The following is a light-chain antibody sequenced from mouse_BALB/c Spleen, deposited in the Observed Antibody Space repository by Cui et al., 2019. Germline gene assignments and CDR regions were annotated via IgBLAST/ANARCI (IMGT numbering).Light chain of an antibody. CDR1: QTIGTW. CDR2: AAT. CDR3: QQLYSTPYT. V-gene: IGKV12-98*01. J-gene: IGKJ2*01. Sequence: DIQMPQSPSSPSASLGESVTITCLASQTIGTWLAWYQQKPGKSPQLLIYAATSLADGVPSRFSGSGSGTKFSFKISSLQAEDVGSYYCQQLYSTPYTFGGGTKLEIK.